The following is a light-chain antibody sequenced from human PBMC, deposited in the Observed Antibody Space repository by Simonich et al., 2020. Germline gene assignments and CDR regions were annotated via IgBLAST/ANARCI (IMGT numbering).Light chain of an antibody. CDR3: SSYTSSSTL. V-gene: IGLV2-14*01. CDR1: SSDVGCYNY. CDR2: DVS. J-gene: IGLJ3*02. Sequence: QSALTQPASVSGSPGQSITISCTGTSSDVGCYNYVSWYQQHPGKAPKLMIYDVSKRPSWVSNRFSGSKSGNTASLTISVLQAEDEADYYCSSYTSSSTLFGGGTKLTVL.